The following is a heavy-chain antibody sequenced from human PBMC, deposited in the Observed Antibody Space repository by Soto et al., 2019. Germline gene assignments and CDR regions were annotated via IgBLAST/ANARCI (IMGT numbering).Heavy chain of an antibody. D-gene: IGHD6-19*01. CDR2: ISYDGTNK. J-gene: IGHJ4*02. CDR1: GFTFTTYG. V-gene: IGHV3-30*03. CDR3: ARGTPYTTGWYYFDF. Sequence: VQLVESGGGLVQPGGSLRLSCAASGFTFTTYGMHWVRQAPGKGLEWVAVISYDGTNKFYEDSVDGRFTISRDNSKNTLFLQMNSLRTEDTAVYYCARGTPYTTGWYYFDFWGQGTLVTVSS.